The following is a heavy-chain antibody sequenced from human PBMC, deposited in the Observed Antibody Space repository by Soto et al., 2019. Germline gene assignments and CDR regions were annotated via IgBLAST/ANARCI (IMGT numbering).Heavy chain of an antibody. V-gene: IGHV1-2*04. D-gene: IGHD2-21*02. J-gene: IGHJ3*02. CDR3: ARLAYCGGDCYFYGAFDI. Sequence: GASVKVSCKASGYTFTGYYMHWVRQAPGQGLEWMGWINPNSGGTNYAQKFQGWVTMTRDTSISTAYMELSRLRSDDTAVYYCARLAYCGGDCYFYGAFDIWGQGTMVTV. CDR2: INPNSGGT. CDR1: GYTFTGYY.